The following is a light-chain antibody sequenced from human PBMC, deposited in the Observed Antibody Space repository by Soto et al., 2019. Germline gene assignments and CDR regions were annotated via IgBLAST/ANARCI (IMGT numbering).Light chain of an antibody. Sequence: EIAMTQSPATLSVSPGERVTLSCRASQDVGDNFAWYQQKPGQAPRLLIYGASTRATGIPARFSGSGSGTDFTLTISGLQSDDSAVYSCHQYLEWTPKYTFGQGTKLEIK. CDR1: QDVGDN. CDR3: HQYLEWTPKYT. CDR2: GAS. V-gene: IGKV3D-15*01. J-gene: IGKJ2*01.